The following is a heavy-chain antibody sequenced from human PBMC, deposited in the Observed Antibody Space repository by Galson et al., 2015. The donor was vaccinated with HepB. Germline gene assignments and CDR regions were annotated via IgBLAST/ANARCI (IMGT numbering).Heavy chain of an antibody. CDR1: GFTFSSYS. V-gene: IGHV3-21*01. CDR2: ISSRSNYI. J-gene: IGHJ6*02. D-gene: IGHD5-24*01. Sequence: SLRLSCAASGFTFSSYSINWVRQAPGKGLEWVSSISSRSNYIYYAKSVMGRFTISRDNVKNSLYLEMNNLRAEDTAVYYCARGWLQLSRYRYNGLDVWGHGTTVTVSS. CDR3: ARGWLQLSRYRYNGLDV.